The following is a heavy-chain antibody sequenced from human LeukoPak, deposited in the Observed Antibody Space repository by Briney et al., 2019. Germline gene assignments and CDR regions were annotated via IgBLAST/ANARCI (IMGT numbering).Heavy chain of an antibody. V-gene: IGHV4-31*03. CDR1: GGSISSGGYY. J-gene: IGHJ4*02. CDR2: IYYSGST. Sequence: PSETLSLTCTVSGGSISSGGYYWSWIRQHPGKGLEWIGYIYYSGSTYYNPSLKSRVTISVDTSKNQFSLKLSSVTAADTAVYYCARAETPNSGYDLNFDYWGQGTLVTVSS. D-gene: IGHD5-12*01. CDR3: ARAETPNSGYDLNFDY.